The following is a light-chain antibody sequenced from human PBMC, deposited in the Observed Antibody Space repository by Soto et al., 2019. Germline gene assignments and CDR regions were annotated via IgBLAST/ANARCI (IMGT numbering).Light chain of an antibody. CDR2: EVN. Sequence: QSALTQPASVSGSPGQSITISCTGTSSNVGSYKLVSWYQQHPGKAPKLMIFEVNKRPSGVSSRFSGSKSGNTASLTISGLQAEDEADYYCSSYTNSDTWVFGGGTKVTVL. CDR1: SSNVGSYKL. V-gene: IGLV2-14*02. J-gene: IGLJ3*02. CDR3: SSYTNSDTWV.